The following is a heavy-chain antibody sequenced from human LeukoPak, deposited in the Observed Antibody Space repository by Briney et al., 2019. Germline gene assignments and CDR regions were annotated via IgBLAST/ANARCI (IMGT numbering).Heavy chain of an antibody. CDR2: ISSSSSYI. J-gene: IGHJ6*03. Sequence: GGSLRLSCAASGFTFSSYSMNWVRQAPGKGLEWVSSISSSSSYIYYADSVKGRFTISRDNAKNSLYLQMNSLRAEDTAVYYCAKDSVPAATYYYYYMDVWGKGTTVTVSS. CDR1: GFTFSSYS. V-gene: IGHV3-21*01. D-gene: IGHD2-2*01. CDR3: AKDSVPAATYYYYYMDV.